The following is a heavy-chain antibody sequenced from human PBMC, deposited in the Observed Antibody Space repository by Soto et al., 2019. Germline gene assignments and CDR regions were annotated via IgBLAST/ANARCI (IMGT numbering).Heavy chain of an antibody. CDR2: IYWDGDK. Sequence: QITLKESGPTLVKPTQTLTLTCTFSGFSLNTGGLGVGWIRQPPGKALEWLALIYWDGDKRYSPSLESRLSITKATSNIPVVLTMTDMFPVDTGTYYCAHSRCGGDCLRSYSSHYYYGMDVWGQGTTVTVSS. CDR3: AHSRCGGDCLRSYSSHYYYGMDV. CDR1: GFSLNTGGLG. D-gene: IGHD2-21*02. J-gene: IGHJ6*02. V-gene: IGHV2-5*02.